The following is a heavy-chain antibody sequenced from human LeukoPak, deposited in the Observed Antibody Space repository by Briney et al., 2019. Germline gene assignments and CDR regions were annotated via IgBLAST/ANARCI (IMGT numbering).Heavy chain of an antibody. D-gene: IGHD6-13*01. CDR2: ISYNGTNE. Sequence: GGSLRLSCAASGFTFSIYAIHWVRQAPGKGLEWVAGISYNGTNEYYPDSLKGRFTISRDNSKNTLFLQMSSLRVEDTAVYYCVKVASSPGPFDYWGQGTLVTVSS. V-gene: IGHV3-30*14. CDR3: VKVASSPGPFDY. J-gene: IGHJ4*02. CDR1: GFTFSIYA.